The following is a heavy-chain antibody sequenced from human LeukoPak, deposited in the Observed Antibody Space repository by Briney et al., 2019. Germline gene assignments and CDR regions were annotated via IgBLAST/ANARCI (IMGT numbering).Heavy chain of an antibody. V-gene: IGHV3-30*18. D-gene: IGHD5-12*01. J-gene: IGHJ4*02. Sequence: GGSLRLSCAASGFTFSSYGMHWVRQAPGKGLEWVAAISYDGRNKEYVDSVKGRFTISRDNSKNTLYLQMNSLRAEDTAVYYCAKDRGYSHGFEYWGQGTLVTVSS. CDR1: GFTFSSYG. CDR3: AKDRGYSHGFEY. CDR2: ISYDGRNK.